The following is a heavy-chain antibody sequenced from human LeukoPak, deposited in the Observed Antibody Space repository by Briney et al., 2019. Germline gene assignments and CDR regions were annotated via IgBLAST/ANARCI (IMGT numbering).Heavy chain of an antibody. J-gene: IGHJ4*02. CDR3: AKDSYDYGDYGCFDY. V-gene: IGHV3-21*04. CDR1: GFTFSSYS. Sequence: TGGSLRLSCAASGFTFSSYSMNWVRQAPGKGLEWVSSISSSSSYIYYADSVKGRFTISRDNAKNSLYLQMNSLRAEDTAVYYCAKDSYDYGDYGCFDYWGQGTLVTVSS. D-gene: IGHD4-17*01. CDR2: ISSSSSYI.